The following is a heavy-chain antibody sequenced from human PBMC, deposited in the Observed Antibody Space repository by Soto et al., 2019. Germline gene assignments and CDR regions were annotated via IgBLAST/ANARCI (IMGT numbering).Heavy chain of an antibody. V-gene: IGHV1-69*13. CDR3: ARAAQGVAFDY. CDR1: GGTFSSYT. D-gene: IGHD3-3*01. CDR2: IIPIFGTA. Sequence: GASVKVSCKASGGTFSSYTISWVRQAPGQGLEWMGGIIPIFGTANYAQKFQGRVTIAADESTSTAYMELSSLRSEDTAVYYCARAAQGVAFDYWGQGTLVTVSS. J-gene: IGHJ4*02.